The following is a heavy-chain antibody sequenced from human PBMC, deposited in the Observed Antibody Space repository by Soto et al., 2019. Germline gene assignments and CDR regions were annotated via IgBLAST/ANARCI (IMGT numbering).Heavy chain of an antibody. CDR1: GFSFSNAW. J-gene: IGHJ4*02. CDR2: IKSRPDGGTT. CDR3: ATYDSSGFYSRY. D-gene: IGHD3-22*01. Sequence: GGSLRLSCAVSGFSFSNAWMSWVRQAPGKGLEWVGRIKSRPDGGTTEYAAPVKGRITISRDDSKTTMYLEMSSLRAEDTAVYYCATYDSSGFYSRYWGQGTLVTVSS. V-gene: IGHV3-15*01.